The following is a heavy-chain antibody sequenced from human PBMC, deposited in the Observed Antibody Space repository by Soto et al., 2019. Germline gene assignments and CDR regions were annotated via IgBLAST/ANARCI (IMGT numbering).Heavy chain of an antibody. CDR2: IYYSGST. Sequence: QVQLQESGPGLVKPSQTLSLTCTVSGGSISSGGYYWSWIRQHPGKGLEWIGYIYYSGSTYYNPSLKSRVTISVDTSKNQFSLKLSSVTAADTSVYYCARAIWDIVVVPAAIPGWFDPWGQGTLVTVSS. D-gene: IGHD2-2*02. CDR3: ARAIWDIVVVPAAIPGWFDP. J-gene: IGHJ5*02. CDR1: GGSISSGGYY. V-gene: IGHV4-31*03.